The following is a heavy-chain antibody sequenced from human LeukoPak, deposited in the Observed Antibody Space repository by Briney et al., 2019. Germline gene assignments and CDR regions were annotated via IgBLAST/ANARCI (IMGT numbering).Heavy chain of an antibody. Sequence: ASVTVSCTASGYTFTSNYIHWVRQAPGQGLEWMGMIYPRDGSTSYAQKFQGRVTMTRDTSTSTVYMELSSLRSEDTAVYYCAREGDGYNYGPPLGNGMDVWGQGTTVTVSS. V-gene: IGHV1-46*01. D-gene: IGHD5-24*01. J-gene: IGHJ6*02. CDR1: GYTFTSNY. CDR2: IYPRDGST. CDR3: AREGDGYNYGPPLGNGMDV.